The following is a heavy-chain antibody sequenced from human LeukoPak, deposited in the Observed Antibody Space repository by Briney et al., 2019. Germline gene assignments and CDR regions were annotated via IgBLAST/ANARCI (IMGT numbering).Heavy chain of an antibody. V-gene: IGHV4-30-4*01. CDR3: ARTDGYNLFWYFDL. Sequence: PSETLSLTCTVSGGSISSGGYYWSWIRQPPGKGLEWIEYIYYSGSTYYNPSLKSRVTISVDTSKNQFSLKLSSVTAADTAVYYCARTDGYNLFWYFDLWGRGTLVTVSS. CDR1: GGSISSGGYY. J-gene: IGHJ2*01. CDR2: IYYSGST. D-gene: IGHD5-24*01.